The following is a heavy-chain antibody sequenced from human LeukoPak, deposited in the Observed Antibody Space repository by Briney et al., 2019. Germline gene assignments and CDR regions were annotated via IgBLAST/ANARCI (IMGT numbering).Heavy chain of an antibody. V-gene: IGHV3-23*01. CDR3: ASGSWYFDL. CDR1: GFTFSSYA. CDR2: VSGSGGST. D-gene: IGHD3-10*01. Sequence: GGSLRLSCGASGFTFSSYAMSWVRQAPGKGLQWVSAVSGSGGSTYYADSVKGRFTISRDNAKNSLYLQMNSLRAEDTAVYYCASGSWYFDLWGRGTLVTVSS. J-gene: IGHJ2*01.